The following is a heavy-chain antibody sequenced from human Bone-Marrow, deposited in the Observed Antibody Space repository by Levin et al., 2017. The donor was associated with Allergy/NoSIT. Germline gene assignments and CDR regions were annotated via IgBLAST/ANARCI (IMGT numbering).Heavy chain of an antibody. D-gene: IGHD5/OR15-5a*01. V-gene: IGHV4-30-2*01. CDR3: ARVGASVETNWHDT. Sequence: TLSLTCTVSGDSIVTGGHSWSWIRQPPGTGLEWIGYIFQSGRTYYNPSLKSRVSISVDRSNNQFSLKLTSVTAADTSIYFCARVGASVETNWHDTWGQGTLVTVSS. CDR1: GDSIVTGGHS. CDR2: IFQSGRT. J-gene: IGHJ5*02.